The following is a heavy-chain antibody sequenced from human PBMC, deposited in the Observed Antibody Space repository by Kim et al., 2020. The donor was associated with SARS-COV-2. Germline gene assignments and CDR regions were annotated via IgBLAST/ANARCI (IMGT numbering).Heavy chain of an antibody. J-gene: IGHJ6*02. D-gene: IGHD2-21*01. Sequence: AASVRGRFTISRDNSRNTLYLQVNCLRAEDTDLYYCARADSGNYYYGMDVWGQGTTVTVSS. V-gene: IGHV3-23*01. CDR3: ARADSGNYYYGMDV.